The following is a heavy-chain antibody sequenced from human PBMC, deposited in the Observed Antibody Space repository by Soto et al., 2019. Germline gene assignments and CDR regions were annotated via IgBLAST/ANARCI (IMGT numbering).Heavy chain of an antibody. Sequence: GGSLRLSCAASGFTFSSYAMSWVRQAPGKGLEWVSAISGSGGSTYYADSVKGRFTISRDNSKNTLYLQMNSLRAEDTAVYYCAIDRGYSNSRVSNCGMDVWGQGTTVTVSS. CDR3: AIDRGYSNSRVSNCGMDV. V-gene: IGHV3-23*01. D-gene: IGHD4-4*01. J-gene: IGHJ6*02. CDR2: ISGSGGST. CDR1: GFTFSSYA.